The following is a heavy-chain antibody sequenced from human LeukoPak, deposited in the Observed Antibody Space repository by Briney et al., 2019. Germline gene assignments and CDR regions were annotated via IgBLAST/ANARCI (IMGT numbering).Heavy chain of an antibody. Sequence: ASVKVSCKASGYTFTGYYIHWVRQAPGQGLECMGRINPNSGGTNYAQKFQGRVTMTRDTSITTAYMELSSLTSDDTAVYYCARVFHSSTWVDAFHIWGQGTMVTVSS. J-gene: IGHJ3*02. CDR1: GYTFTGYY. CDR2: INPNSGGT. D-gene: IGHD6-13*01. CDR3: ARVFHSSTWVDAFHI. V-gene: IGHV1-2*06.